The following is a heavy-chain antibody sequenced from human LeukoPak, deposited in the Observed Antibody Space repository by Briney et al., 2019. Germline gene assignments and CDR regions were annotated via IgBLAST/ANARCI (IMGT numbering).Heavy chain of an antibody. CDR2: INHGGST. V-gene: IGHV4-34*01. D-gene: IGHD3-10*01. J-gene: IGHJ6*02. CDR3: GRGRLGSYYYGSRNYPNHYYYGMDV. Sequence: SETLSLTCAVFGGSFSGHYCSWIRQPPGKGLEWIGEINHGGSTNYNPSLKSRVIISVDTSKNQFSLKLSSVTAADTAVYYCGRGRLGSYYYGSRNYPNHYYYGMDVWGQGTTVSVSS. CDR1: GGSFSGHY.